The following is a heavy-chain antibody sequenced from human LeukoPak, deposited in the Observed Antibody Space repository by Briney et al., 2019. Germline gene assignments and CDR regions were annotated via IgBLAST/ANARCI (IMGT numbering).Heavy chain of an antibody. V-gene: IGHV3-64D*06. CDR3: VGDGRDGYNKYFHQ. CDR1: GFTFSTYV. CDR2: ISANGGST. D-gene: IGHD5-24*01. J-gene: IGHJ1*01. Sequence: GGSLRLSCSASGFTFSTYVIHWVRQAPGKGLEYVSVISANGGSTSYADSMKGRFITSRDSSKNTVYLQMSSLRAEDTATYYCVGDGRDGYNKYFHQWGQGTLVTVSS.